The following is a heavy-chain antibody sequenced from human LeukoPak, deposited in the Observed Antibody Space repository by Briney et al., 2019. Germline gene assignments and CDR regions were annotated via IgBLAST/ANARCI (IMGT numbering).Heavy chain of an antibody. CDR1: GFTFSDYG. CDR2: ISGRGT. D-gene: IGHD3-10*02. CDR3: AKYLFGSY. J-gene: IGHJ4*02. Sequence: GGTLRLSCAASGFTFSDYGMSWVRQAPGKGLEWVSDISGRGTFYADSVKGRFTISRDNSKNTVDLQMNSLRAEDTAVYYCAKYLFGSYWGQGTLVTVSS. V-gene: IGHV3-23*01.